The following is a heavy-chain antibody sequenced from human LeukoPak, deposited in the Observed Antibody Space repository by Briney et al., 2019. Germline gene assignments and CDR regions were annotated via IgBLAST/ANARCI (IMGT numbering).Heavy chain of an antibody. CDR2: IIPIFGTA. Sequence: SVKVSCKASGGTFSSYAISWVRQAPGQGLEWMGGIIPIFGTANYAQKFQGRVTITADESTSTAYMELSSLRSEDTAVYYCARDSVTIFGVVTPRRFYFDYWGQGTLVTVSS. CDR1: GGTFSSYA. D-gene: IGHD3-3*01. J-gene: IGHJ4*02. CDR3: ARDSVTIFGVVTPRRFYFDY. V-gene: IGHV1-69*13.